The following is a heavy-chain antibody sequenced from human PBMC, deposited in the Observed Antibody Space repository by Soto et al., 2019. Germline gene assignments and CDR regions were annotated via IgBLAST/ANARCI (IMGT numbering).Heavy chain of an antibody. Sequence: GASVKVSCKASGGTVSSYTVSWVRQAPGQGLEWMGRIIPTLGIANYAQKFQGRVTITAYKSTSTAYMELSSLRSEDTAVYYCARHPSPRYTWKYEHGMAAWGQGTTVTVSS. J-gene: IGHJ6*02. D-gene: IGHD1-20*01. CDR1: GGTVSSYT. CDR3: ARHPSPRYTWKYEHGMAA. V-gene: IGHV1-69*02. CDR2: IIPTLGIA.